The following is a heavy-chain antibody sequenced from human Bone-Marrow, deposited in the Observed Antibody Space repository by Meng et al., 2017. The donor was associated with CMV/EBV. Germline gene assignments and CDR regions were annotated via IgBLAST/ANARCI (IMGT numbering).Heavy chain of an antibody. J-gene: IGHJ5*02. CDR2: IIPIFGTA. D-gene: IGHD3-3*01. Sequence: SVKVSCKASGGTFSSYAISWVRQAPGRGLEWMGGIIPIFGTANYAQKFQGRVTITTDESTSTAYMELSSLRSEDTAVYYCAREVASVTIFVAFDPWGQGTLVTVSS. CDR3: AREVASVTIFVAFDP. CDR1: GGTFSSYA. V-gene: IGHV1-69*05.